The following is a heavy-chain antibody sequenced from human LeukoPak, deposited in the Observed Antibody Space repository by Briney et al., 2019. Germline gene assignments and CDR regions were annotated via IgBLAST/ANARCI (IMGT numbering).Heavy chain of an antibody. CDR2: IYPGDSGP. CDR1: GYSLPCYC. D-gene: IGHD1-26*01. V-gene: IGHV5-51*01. CDR3: GMSGDRVPLQDDVFDV. J-gene: IGHJ3*01. Sequence: GESLKISRKVFGYSLPCYCIGRVRQMPGKGLEWVGIIYPGDSGPTYSPSFQGQVTISVDKSINTAYLQWSSLQASDTAMYYCGMSGDRVPLQDDVFDVWGQGTMVTVST.